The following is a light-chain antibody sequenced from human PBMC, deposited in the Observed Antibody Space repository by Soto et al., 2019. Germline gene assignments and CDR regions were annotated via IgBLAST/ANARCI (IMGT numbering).Light chain of an antibody. Sequence: QSVLTQPASVSGSPGQSITISCTGSSSAVGSYRLVSWYQCHPGKVPKLIICEGSKRPSGVSNRFSGSEPGNTASLTISGLQAEDEADYFCCSSAPGRTVVFGTRTKVTVL. CDR2: EGS. CDR1: SSAVGSYRL. CDR3: CSSAPGRTVV. V-gene: IGLV2-23*01. J-gene: IGLJ1*01.